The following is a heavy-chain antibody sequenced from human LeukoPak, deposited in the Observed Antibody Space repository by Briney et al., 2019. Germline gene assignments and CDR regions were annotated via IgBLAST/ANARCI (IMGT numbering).Heavy chain of an antibody. V-gene: IGHV1-18*01. CDR2: ISTYHGNT. J-gene: IGHJ6*03. CDR3: ARDFGGYSYGYYMDV. D-gene: IGHD5-18*01. Sequence: ASVKVSCKASGYKFTSYGFSWVRQAPGLGLEWMGWISTYHGNTNYAQKLQGRVTMTTDTSTSTAYMELRSLRSDDTAVYYCARDFGGYSYGYYMDVWGKGTTVTVSS. CDR1: GYKFTSYG.